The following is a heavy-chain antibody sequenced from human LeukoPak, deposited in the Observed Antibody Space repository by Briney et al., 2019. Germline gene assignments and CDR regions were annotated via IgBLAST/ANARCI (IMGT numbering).Heavy chain of an antibody. Sequence: GSLRLSCAASGFTVSSNYMSWVRQPPGKGLEWIGETNHSGSTNYNPSLKSRVTISVDTSKNQFSLKLSSVTAADTAVYYCARAHRNSQIVVVVATNYYYGMDVWGQGTTVTVSS. CDR1: GFTVSSNY. CDR2: TNHSGST. D-gene: IGHD2-15*01. J-gene: IGHJ6*02. CDR3: ARAHRNSQIVVVVATNYYYGMDV. V-gene: IGHV4-34*01.